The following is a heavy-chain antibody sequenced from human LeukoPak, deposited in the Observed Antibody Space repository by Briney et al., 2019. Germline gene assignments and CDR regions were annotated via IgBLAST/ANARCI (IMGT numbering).Heavy chain of an antibody. CDR1: GSTFSSYW. D-gene: IGHD3-22*01. Sequence: GGSLRLSCAASGSTFSSYWMHWVRQAPGKGLVWVSRINSDGSSTSYADSVKGRFTISRDNAKNTLYLQMNSLRAEDTAVYYCARPQYGYYYDSSGYYSFDYWGQGTLVTVSS. V-gene: IGHV3-74*01. J-gene: IGHJ4*02. CDR3: ARPQYGYYYDSSGYYSFDY. CDR2: INSDGSST.